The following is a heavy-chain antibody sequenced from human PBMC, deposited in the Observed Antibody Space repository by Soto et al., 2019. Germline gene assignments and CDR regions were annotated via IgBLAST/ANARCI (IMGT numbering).Heavy chain of an antibody. CDR2: IWYDGSNK. V-gene: IGHV3-33*01. Sequence: QVQLMESGGGVVQPGRSLRLSCAASGLTFSSYGMHWVRQAPGKGLEWVAVIWYDGSNKYYADSVKGRFTISRDNSKNTLYLQMNSLRAEDTAVYYCARDTARAMVRIYYGMDVWGQGTTVTVSS. J-gene: IGHJ6*02. CDR3: ARDTARAMVRIYYGMDV. CDR1: GLTFSSYG. D-gene: IGHD3-10*01.